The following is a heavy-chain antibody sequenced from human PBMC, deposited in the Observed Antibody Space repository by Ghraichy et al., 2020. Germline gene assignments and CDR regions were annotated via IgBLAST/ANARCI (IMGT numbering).Heavy chain of an antibody. CDR1: GGSISSYY. Sequence: SETLSLTCTVSGGSISSYYWSWIRQPPGKGLEWIGYIYYSGSTNYNPSLKSRVTISVDTSKNQFSLKLSSVTAADTAVYYCAVVHATNWFDPWGQGTLVTVSS. D-gene: IGHD1-26*01. J-gene: IGHJ5*02. CDR3: AVVHATNWFDP. V-gene: IGHV4-59*01. CDR2: IYYSGST.